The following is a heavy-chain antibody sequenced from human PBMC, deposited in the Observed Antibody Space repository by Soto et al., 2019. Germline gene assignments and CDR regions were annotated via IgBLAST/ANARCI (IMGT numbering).Heavy chain of an antibody. CDR2: ISWNSGSI. Sequence: EVQLVESGGGLVQPGRSLRLSCAASGFTFDDYAMHWVRQAPGKGLEWVSGISWNSGSIGYADSVKGRFTISRDNAKNSLYLQMNSLRAEDTALYYCAKDIVRGWELLGVLDYWGQGTLVTVSS. V-gene: IGHV3-9*01. CDR3: AKDIVRGWELLGVLDY. D-gene: IGHD1-26*01. CDR1: GFTFDDYA. J-gene: IGHJ4*02.